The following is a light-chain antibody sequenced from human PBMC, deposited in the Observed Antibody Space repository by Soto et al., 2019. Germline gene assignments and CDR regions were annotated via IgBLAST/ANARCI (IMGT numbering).Light chain of an antibody. J-gene: IGKJ1*01. CDR1: QRTRSY. V-gene: IGKV1-5*03. Sequence: DIQSNRSPSTLSGSARDRVTRTCRASQRTRSYLAWYKQKPGKAPKLLIYQASSLENGVPSRFSATGSGTEFSLSLRSLQPDEFATDYCQQYSSHSTCGQGTKGEIK. CDR3: QQYSSHST. CDR2: QAS.